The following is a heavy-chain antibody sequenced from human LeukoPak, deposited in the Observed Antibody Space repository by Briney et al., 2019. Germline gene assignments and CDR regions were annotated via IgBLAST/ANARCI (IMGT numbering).Heavy chain of an antibody. CDR1: GFIFSNYA. Sequence: GGSLRLSCAASGFIFSNYATSWVRQAPGKGLEWVSAIGAGGSYTYYADSVKGRFTISRDNSKNTLYLQMNSLRAEDTAVYYCANDGYSGYGYYFDYWGQGTQVTVSS. CDR2: IGAGGSYT. J-gene: IGHJ4*02. V-gene: IGHV3-23*01. CDR3: ANDGYSGYGYYFDY. D-gene: IGHD5-12*01.